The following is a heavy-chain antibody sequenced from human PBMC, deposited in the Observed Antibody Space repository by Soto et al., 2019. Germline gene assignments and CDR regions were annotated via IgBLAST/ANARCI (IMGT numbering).Heavy chain of an antibody. CDR2: ISYDGSNK. D-gene: IGHD2-2*01. Sequence: QVQLVESGGGVVQPGRSLRLSCAASGFTFSSYGMHWVRQAPGKGLEWVAVISYDGSNKYYADSVKGRFTISRDNSKNTLYLQMNSLRAEDTAVYYCAKVVVPAANYYYYYGMDVWGQGTTVTVSS. CDR3: AKVVVPAANYYYYYGMDV. CDR1: GFTFSSYG. J-gene: IGHJ6*02. V-gene: IGHV3-30*18.